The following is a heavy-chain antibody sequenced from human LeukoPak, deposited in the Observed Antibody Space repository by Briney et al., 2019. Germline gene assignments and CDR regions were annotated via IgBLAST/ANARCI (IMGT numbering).Heavy chain of an antibody. CDR1: GYTFTSYD. J-gene: IGHJ4*02. CDR2: MNPNSGNT. D-gene: IGHD6-13*01. Sequence: ASAKVSCKASGYTFTSYDINWVRQATGQGLEWMGWMNPNSGNTGYAQKFQGRVTITRNTSISTAYMELSSLRSEDTAVYYCARLAAAGTRIDYWGQGTLVTVSS. CDR3: ARLAAAGTRIDY. V-gene: IGHV1-8*03.